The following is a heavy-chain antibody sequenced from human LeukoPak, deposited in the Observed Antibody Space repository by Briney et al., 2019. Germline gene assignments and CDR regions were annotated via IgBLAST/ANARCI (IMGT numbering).Heavy chain of an antibody. CDR2: IRYDGSNK. CDR1: GFTFSSYG. V-gene: IGHV3-30*02. CDR3: AKERNYYDSSGYYSVAGGPDY. Sequence: SGGSLRLSCAASGFTFSSYGMHWVRQAPGKGLEWVAFIRYDGSNKYYADSVKGRFTISRDNSKNTLYLQMNSLRAEDTAVYYCAKERNYYDSSGYYSVAGGPDYWGREPWSPSPQ. J-gene: IGHJ4*02. D-gene: IGHD3-22*01.